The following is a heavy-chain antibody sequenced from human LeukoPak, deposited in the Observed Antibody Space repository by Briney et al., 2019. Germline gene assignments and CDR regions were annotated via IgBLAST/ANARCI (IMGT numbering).Heavy chain of an antibody. V-gene: IGHV3-21*01. CDR1: GFTFSSYS. D-gene: IGHD4-17*01. CDR2: ISSSSSYI. Sequence: GGSLRLSCAASGFTFSSYSMNWVRQAPGKGLEWVSSISSSSSYIYYADSVKGRFTISRDNAKNSLYLQMNSLRDEDTAVYYCARGLTVTLALYYWGQGTLVTVSS. CDR3: ARGLTVTLALYY. J-gene: IGHJ4*02.